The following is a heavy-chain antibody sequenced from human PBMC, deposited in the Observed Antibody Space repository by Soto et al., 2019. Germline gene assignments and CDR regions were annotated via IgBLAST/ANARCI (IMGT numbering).Heavy chain of an antibody. V-gene: IGHV3-30*18. CDR3: AKDSRVTMVRGVIIPPGY. CDR1: GFTFSSYG. Sequence: AGGSLRLSCAASGFTFSSYGMHWVRQAPGKGLEWVAVISYDGSNKYYADSVKGRFTISRDNAKNSLYLQMNSLRAEDTAVYFCAKDSRVTMVRGVIIPPGYWGQGTLVTVSS. D-gene: IGHD3-10*01. J-gene: IGHJ4*02. CDR2: ISYDGSNK.